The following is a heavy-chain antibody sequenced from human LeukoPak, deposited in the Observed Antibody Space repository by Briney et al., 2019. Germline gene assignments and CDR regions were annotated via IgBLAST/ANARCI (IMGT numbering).Heavy chain of an antibody. CDR1: GFSFSRFA. J-gene: IGHJ5*01. CDR2: ISSSSGTI. D-gene: IGHD1-26*01. V-gene: IGHV3-48*02. CDR3: AGVPRSGTYSVPDS. Sequence: PGGSLRLSCAASGFSFSRFAMSWVRQAPGKGLEWLSYISSSSGTIYHADSVKGRFTISRDNAKNSLFLQMNSLRDEDTAVYYCAGVPRSGTYSVPDSWGQGTLVTVSS.